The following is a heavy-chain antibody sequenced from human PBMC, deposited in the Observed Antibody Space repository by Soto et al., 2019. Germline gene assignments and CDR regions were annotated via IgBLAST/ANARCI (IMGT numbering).Heavy chain of an antibody. CDR3: ARPELGYMDV. D-gene: IGHD1-26*01. Sequence: SETLSLTCTVSGGSISSSSYYWGWIRQPPGKGLEWIGSIYYSGSTYYNPSLKSRVTISVDTSKNQFSLKLSSVTAADTAVYYCARPELGYMDVWGKGTTVTVSS. CDR2: IYYSGST. V-gene: IGHV4-39*01. J-gene: IGHJ6*03. CDR1: GGSISSSSYY.